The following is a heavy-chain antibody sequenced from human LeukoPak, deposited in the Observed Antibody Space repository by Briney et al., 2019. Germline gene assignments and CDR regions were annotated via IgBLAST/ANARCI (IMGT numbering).Heavy chain of an antibody. CDR1: GFTFSSYG. CDR3: ARSGRGSSTDYLDY. V-gene: IGHV3-30*03. J-gene: IGHJ4*02. D-gene: IGHD2-2*01. CDR2: ISYDGSNK. Sequence: PGGSLRLSCAASGFTFSSYGMHWVRQAPGKGLEWVAVISYDGSNKYYADSDSVKGRFTISRHNSKNTLYLQMNSLRPDDTAVYYCARSGRGSSTDYLDYWGQGTLVTVSS.